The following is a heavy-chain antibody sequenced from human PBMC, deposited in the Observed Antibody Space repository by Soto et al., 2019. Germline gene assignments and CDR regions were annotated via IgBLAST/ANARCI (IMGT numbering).Heavy chain of an antibody. J-gene: IGHJ3*02. CDR3: ARGIAPMVRGVGGAFDI. CDR2: MNPNSGNT. D-gene: IGHD3-10*01. CDR1: GYTFTSYD. V-gene: IGHV1-8*01. Sequence: ASVKVSCKASGYTFTSYDINWVRQATGQGLEWMGWMNPNSGNTGYAQKFQGRVTMTRNTSISTAYMELSSLRSEDTAVYYCARGIAPMVRGVGGAFDIWGQGTMVTVSS.